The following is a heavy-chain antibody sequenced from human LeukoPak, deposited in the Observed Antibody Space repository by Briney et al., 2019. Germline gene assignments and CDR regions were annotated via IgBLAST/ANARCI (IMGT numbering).Heavy chain of an antibody. Sequence: GGSQRLSCPASGSTLNTYWMRWVRQAPWKRLHSVANIKQDGSEKYHVDSVKGRFTISRDNAKTSLYLQMSSLRADDTAAYYCARGGGDFWSGYYPSWFDYWGQGTLVTVSS. CDR3: ARGGGDFWSGYYPSWFDY. J-gene: IGHJ4*02. D-gene: IGHD3-3*01. V-gene: IGHV3-7*01. CDR1: GSTLNTYW. CDR2: IKQDGSEK.